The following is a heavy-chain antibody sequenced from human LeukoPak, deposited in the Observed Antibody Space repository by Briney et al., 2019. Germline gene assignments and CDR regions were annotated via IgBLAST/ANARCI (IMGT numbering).Heavy chain of an antibody. CDR2: ISYDGDNK. J-gene: IGHJ3*01. Sequence: GGSRRLSCAAPGFTLSNYAMFWGRQAPGTGLEWVALISYDGDNKYYADSVEGRLTISRDNSRNTLYLQMNSLRPEDTAMYYCAREFSGYNNRAGDALDLWGQGTVVTVSS. CDR1: GFTLSNYA. V-gene: IGHV3-30-3*01. CDR3: AREFSGYNNRAGDALDL. D-gene: IGHD5-18*01.